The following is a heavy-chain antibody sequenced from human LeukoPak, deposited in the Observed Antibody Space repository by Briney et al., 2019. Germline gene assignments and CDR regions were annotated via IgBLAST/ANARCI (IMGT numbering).Heavy chain of an antibody. CDR3: ARMLNGAYDV. D-gene: IGHD5-12*01. J-gene: IGHJ4*02. Sequence: GASVTVSCKASGYTFTGPYMHWVRQAPGQGLEWMGWINPNSGGTNYAQNFQGRVTMTRDTSFSTAYMEVSRLRSDDTAVYYCARMLNGAYDVWGQGTLVTVSS. V-gene: IGHV1-2*02. CDR1: GYTFTGPY. CDR2: INPNSGGT.